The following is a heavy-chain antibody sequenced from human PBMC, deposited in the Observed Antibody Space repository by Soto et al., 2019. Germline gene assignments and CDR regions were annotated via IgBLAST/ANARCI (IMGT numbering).Heavy chain of an antibody. J-gene: IGHJ3*01. Sequence: QVQLQESGPGLVKPSETLSLTATVSGASINNTGFYWSWIRQPPGKGLEWIGYIYSSGSTTYNSSLKSRVTISLDTSKYQVSLNLTSVTAADTAMYYCARTTGSRSLDVWGHGTMVSVSS. CDR3: ARTTGSRSLDV. CDR2: IYSSGST. D-gene: IGHD3-9*01. V-gene: IGHV4-61*08. CDR1: GASINNTGFY.